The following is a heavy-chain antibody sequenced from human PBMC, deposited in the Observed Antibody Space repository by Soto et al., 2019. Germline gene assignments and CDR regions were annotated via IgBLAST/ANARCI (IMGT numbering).Heavy chain of an antibody. CDR3: ARTYDSSAIYQYYFDY. Sequence: SETLSLTCTVSGGSISSGGYYWSWIRQHPGKGLEWIGYIYYSGSTYYNPSLKSRVTISVDTSKNQFSLKLSSVTAADTAVYYCARTYDSSAIYQYYFDYWGQGTLVTVSS. D-gene: IGHD3-22*01. V-gene: IGHV4-31*02. CDR2: IYYSGST. CDR1: GGSISSGGYY. J-gene: IGHJ4*02.